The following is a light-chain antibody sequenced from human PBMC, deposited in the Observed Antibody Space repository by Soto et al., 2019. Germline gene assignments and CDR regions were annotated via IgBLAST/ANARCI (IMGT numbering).Light chain of an antibody. CDR3: QQYNSYS. CDR1: QSISTW. CDR2: KAS. V-gene: IGKV1-5*03. J-gene: IGKJ1*01. Sequence: DIQLTQSPSTLSASVGDRVTITCRASQSISTWLAWYQQRPGKAPKLLIQKASNLESGVPSRFRGSGSGTEFTLTISSLQPDDFATYYCQQYNSYSFGQGTKVDIK.